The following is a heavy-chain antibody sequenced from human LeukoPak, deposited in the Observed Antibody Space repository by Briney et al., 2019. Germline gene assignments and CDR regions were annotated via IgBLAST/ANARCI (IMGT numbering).Heavy chain of an antibody. D-gene: IGHD4-17*01. CDR2: INAGNGNT. Sequence: ASVKVSCKASGYTFTSYAMHWVRQAPGQRLEWMGWINAGNGNTKYSQKFQGRVTITRDTSASTAYMELSSLRSEDTAVYYCAIAAADYGDYSDLDYWGQGTLVTVSS. V-gene: IGHV1-3*01. J-gene: IGHJ4*02. CDR3: AIAAADYGDYSDLDY. CDR1: GYTFTSYA.